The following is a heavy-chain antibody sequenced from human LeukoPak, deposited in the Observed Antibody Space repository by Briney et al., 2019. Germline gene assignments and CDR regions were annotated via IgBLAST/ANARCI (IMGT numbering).Heavy chain of an antibody. V-gene: IGHV3-69-1*01. CDR3: AKDRANWAIDD. D-gene: IGHD2-2*02. Sequence: PGGSLRLSCAASGLTFSNAWMNWVRQAPGKGLEWVSYIGGDGVAFYADSVKGRFTMSKDDARKSLYLQMSSLRVEDTALYYCAKDRANWAIDDWGQGTQVTVSS. CDR2: IGGDGVA. J-gene: IGHJ4*02. CDR1: GLTFSNAW.